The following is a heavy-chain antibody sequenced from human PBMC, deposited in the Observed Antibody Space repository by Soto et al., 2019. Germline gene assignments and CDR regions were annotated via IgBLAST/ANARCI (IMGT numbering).Heavy chain of an antibody. J-gene: IGHJ4*02. CDR2: IIPIYGTS. V-gene: IGHV1-69*06. Sequence: QVQLVQSGAAVKKPGSSVKVSCKASGDTFSSYSISWVRQAPVQGLEWMGRIIPIYGTSNSAQKFQGRVTITADKSTSTTYMELSSLRSDDTAVYYCANIQMDSSGWYLWSLDSWGQGTLVTVSS. D-gene: IGHD6-19*01. CDR3: ANIQMDSSGWYLWSLDS. CDR1: GDTFSSYS.